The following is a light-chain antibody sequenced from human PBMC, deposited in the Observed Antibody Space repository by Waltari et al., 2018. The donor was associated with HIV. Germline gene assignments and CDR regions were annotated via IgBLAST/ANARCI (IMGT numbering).Light chain of an antibody. V-gene: IGKV1-5*03. CDR1: QSISIG. CDR3: QDYNRSGA. CDR2: KAS. J-gene: IGKJ1*01. Sequence: DIQMTQSPSPLSTSVGDRVTINCRASQSISIGLAWDEQKPGKAPKVFIYKASSVESGVPSRFSGSGSGTEFTLTISSLQPDDFATYYCQDYNRSGAFGQGTKVEIK.